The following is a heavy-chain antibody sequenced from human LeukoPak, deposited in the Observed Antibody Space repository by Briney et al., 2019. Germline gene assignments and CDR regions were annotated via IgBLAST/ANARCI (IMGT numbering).Heavy chain of an antibody. D-gene: IGHD2-21*02. V-gene: IGHV3-15*01. CDR1: GFTFSNAW. CDR2: IKSKTDGGTT. Sequence: GGSLRLSCAASGFTFSNAWMSWVRQAPGKGLGWVGRIKSKTDGGTTDYAAPVKGRFTISRDDSKNTLYLQMNSLKTEDTAVYYCTTGPAYCGGDCYPLGYWGQGTLVTVSS. J-gene: IGHJ4*02. CDR3: TTGPAYCGGDCYPLGY.